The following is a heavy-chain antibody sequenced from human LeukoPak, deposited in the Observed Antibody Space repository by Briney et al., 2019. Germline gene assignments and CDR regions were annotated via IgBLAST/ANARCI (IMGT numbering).Heavy chain of an antibody. CDR3: ARAWLTYAFDI. Sequence: GGSLRLSCAASGFTVSSNYMSWVRQAPGKGLEWVSVIYSGGSTYYADSVKGRFAISRDNSKNTLYLQMNSLRAEDTAVYYCARAWLTYAFDIWGQGTMVTVSS. CDR2: IYSGGST. D-gene: IGHD3-22*01. V-gene: IGHV3-53*01. CDR1: GFTVSSNY. J-gene: IGHJ3*02.